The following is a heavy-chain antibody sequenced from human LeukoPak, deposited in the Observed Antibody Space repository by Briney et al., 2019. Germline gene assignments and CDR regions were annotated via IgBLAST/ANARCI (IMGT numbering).Heavy chain of an antibody. CDR3: ARDRPGVVESHYYYGMDV. CDR2: IYYSGST. D-gene: IGHD3-3*01. Sequence: SETLSLTCTVSGGSISSYYWSWIRQPPGKGLEWIGYIYYSGSTNYNPSLKSRVTISVDTSKNQFSLKLSSVTAADTAVYYCARDRPGVVESHYYYGMDVWGQGTTVTVSS. V-gene: IGHV4-59*01. J-gene: IGHJ6*02. CDR1: GGSISSYY.